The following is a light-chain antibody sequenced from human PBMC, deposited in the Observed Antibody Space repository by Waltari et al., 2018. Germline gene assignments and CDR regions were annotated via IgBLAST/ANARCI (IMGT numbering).Light chain of an antibody. V-gene: IGLV2-8*01. J-gene: IGLJ2*01. CDR2: EVS. CDR3: SSYAGSNNLV. Sequence: QSALTQPPSASGSPGQSVTISCTGTSSDVGAYDYVSWYQHHPGKAPKLRIAEVSKRPSGVPDGFSGSRSGNTASLTVAGLQAEDEADYYCSSYAGSNNLVFGGGTKLTVL. CDR1: SSDVGAYDY.